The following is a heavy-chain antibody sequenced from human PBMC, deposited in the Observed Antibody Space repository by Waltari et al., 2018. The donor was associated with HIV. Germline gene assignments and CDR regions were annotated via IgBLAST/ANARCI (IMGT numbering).Heavy chain of an antibody. CDR1: GGTFTNYA. D-gene: IGHD2-21*01. V-gene: IGHV1-69*01. Sequence: QVQLVQSGAEVKTPGSSVKVSCKASGGTFTNYAITWVRQAPGQGREWMGGIIPVFGTTNYAQKFQGRLTIIADESTSTGYMELSSLRSEDTAVYYCARMATVVDWYFDLWGRGTLVTVSS. CDR2: IIPVFGTT. J-gene: IGHJ2*01. CDR3: ARMATVVDWYFDL.